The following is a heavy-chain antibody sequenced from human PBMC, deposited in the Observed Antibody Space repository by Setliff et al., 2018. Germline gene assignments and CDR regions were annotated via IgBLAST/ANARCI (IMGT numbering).Heavy chain of an antibody. J-gene: IGHJ5*02. V-gene: IGHV3-48*04. Sequence: GESLKISCAASGFTFSNYAMGWVRQAPGKGLEWVSYISSSGSTIYYADSVKGRFTISRDNAKNSLYLQMNSLRAEDTAVYYCARGTGTFDPWGQGTLVTVSS. CDR2: ISSSGSTI. CDR1: GFTFSNYA. D-gene: IGHD1-7*01. CDR3: ARGTGTFDP.